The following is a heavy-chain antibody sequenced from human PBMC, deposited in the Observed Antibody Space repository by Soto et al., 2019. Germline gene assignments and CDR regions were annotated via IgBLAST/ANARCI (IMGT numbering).Heavy chain of an antibody. V-gene: IGHV1-8*01. CDR2: MNPNSGNT. CDR3: AGWGMAAAGTGDY. J-gene: IGHJ4*02. D-gene: IGHD6-13*01. Sequence: ASVKVSCKAPGYTFTSSDINWVRQATGQGLEWMGWMNPNSGNTGYAQKFQGRVTMTRNTSISTAYMELSSLRSEDTAVYYCAGWGMAAAGTGDYWGQGTLVTVSS. CDR1: GYTFTSSD.